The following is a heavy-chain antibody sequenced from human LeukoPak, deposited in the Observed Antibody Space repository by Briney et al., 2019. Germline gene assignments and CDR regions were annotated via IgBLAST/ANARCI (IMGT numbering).Heavy chain of an antibody. D-gene: IGHD2-2*01. CDR2: INSDGNWT. CDR1: GFSFSDAW. V-gene: IGHV3-74*01. CDR3: VSSYETY. Sequence: GGSLRLSCAASGFSFSDAWMNWVRHAPGKGLVWVSHINSDGNWTGYADSVKGRFTISKDNAKNTVYLQMNNLRAEDTAVYYCVSSYETYWGRGTLVTVSS. J-gene: IGHJ4*02.